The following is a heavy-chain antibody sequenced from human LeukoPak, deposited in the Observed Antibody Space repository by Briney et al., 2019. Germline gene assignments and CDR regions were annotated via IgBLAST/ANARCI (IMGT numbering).Heavy chain of an antibody. CDR1: GYTFTGYY. CDR2: INPNSGGT. V-gene: IGHV1-2*02. Sequence: ASVKASCKASGYTFTGYYMHWVRQAPGQGLEWMGWINPNSGGTNYAQKFQGRVTMTRDTSISTAYMELSRLRSDDTAVYYCALEVVRALNFGYWGQGTLVTVSS. J-gene: IGHJ4*02. CDR3: ALEVVRALNFGY. D-gene: IGHD1-26*01.